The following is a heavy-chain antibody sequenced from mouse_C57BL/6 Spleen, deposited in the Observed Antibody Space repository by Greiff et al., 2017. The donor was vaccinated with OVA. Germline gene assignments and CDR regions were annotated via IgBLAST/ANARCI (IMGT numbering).Heavy chain of an antibody. J-gene: IGHJ2*01. CDR2: IDPSDSYT. V-gene: IGHV1-69*01. D-gene: IGHD1-1*01. CDR3: ARGDTTVVDFDY. Sequence: QVQLQQPGAELVMPGASVKLSCKASGYTFTSYWMHWVKQRPGQGLEWIGEIDPSDSYTNYNQKFKGKSTLTVDKSSSTAYMQLSSLTSEDSAVYDCARGDTTVVDFDYWGQGTTLTVSS. CDR1: GYTFTSYW.